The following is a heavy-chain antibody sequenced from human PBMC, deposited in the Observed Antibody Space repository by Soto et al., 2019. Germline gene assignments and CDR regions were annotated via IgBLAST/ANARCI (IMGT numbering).Heavy chain of an antibody. V-gene: IGHV5-10-1*01. J-gene: IGHJ5*02. D-gene: IGHD6-13*01. Sequence: VESLKISCNGSGYRLTTDWISWVRQMPWKGLEWMGRIDPSDSYTTYSPSFQGHVTISVDKSISTAYLQWDSLKASDTAVYYCARLRIAAPGDPGPWGQGTLVTVSS. CDR1: GYRLTTDW. CDR2: IDPSDSYT. CDR3: ARLRIAAPGDPGP.